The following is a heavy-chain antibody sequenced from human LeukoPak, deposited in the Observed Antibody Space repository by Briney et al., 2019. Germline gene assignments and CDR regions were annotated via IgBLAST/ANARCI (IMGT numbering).Heavy chain of an antibody. CDR1: GYTFTSYG. CDR2: ISAYNGNT. CDR3: ARERSGWFFSN. D-gene: IGHD6-19*01. J-gene: IGHJ4*02. Sequence: ASVKVSCKASGYTFTSYGITWVRQAPGQGLEWVGWISAYNGNTNYAQKLQGRVTMTTDSSTSTAYMELRSLRSDDTAVYYCARERSGWFFSNWGQGTLVTVSS. V-gene: IGHV1-18*01.